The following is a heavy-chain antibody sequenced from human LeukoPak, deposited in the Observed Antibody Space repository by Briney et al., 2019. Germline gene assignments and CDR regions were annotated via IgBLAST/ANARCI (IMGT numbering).Heavy chain of an antibody. CDR1: GYTFTSYY. J-gene: IGHJ3*02. D-gene: IGHD3-22*01. CDR2: INPSGGSI. Sequence: ASVKVSCKASGYTFTSYYMHWVRQAPGQGLEWMGIINPSGGSISYAQKFQGRVTMTRDTSTSTVYMELSSLRSEDTAVYYCARDWGVYYYDSSGRDAFDIWGQGTMVTVSS. V-gene: IGHV1-46*01. CDR3: ARDWGVYYYDSSGRDAFDI.